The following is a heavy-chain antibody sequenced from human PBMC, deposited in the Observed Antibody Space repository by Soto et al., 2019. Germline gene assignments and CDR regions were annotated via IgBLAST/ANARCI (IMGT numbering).Heavy chain of an antibody. D-gene: IGHD3-22*01. J-gene: IGHJ4*02. Sequence: SVRVSCAASGFTFSSYGMHWVRQAPGKGLEWVAVISYDGSNKYYADSVKGRFTISRDNSKNTLYLQMNSLRAEDTAVYYCAKDGITMIVVVPQYFDYWGQGTLVTV. CDR3: AKDGITMIVVVPQYFDY. CDR1: GFTFSSYG. V-gene: IGHV3-30*18. CDR2: ISYDGSNK.